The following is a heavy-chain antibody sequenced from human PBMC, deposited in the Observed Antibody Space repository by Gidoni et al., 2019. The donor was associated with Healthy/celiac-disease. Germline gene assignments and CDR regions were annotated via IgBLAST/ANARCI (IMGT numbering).Heavy chain of an antibody. J-gene: IGHJ4*02. CDR3: VKGEAAATNNYYFDY. CDR1: GFTFSSHA. CDR2: ISSNGGST. D-gene: IGHD6-13*01. V-gene: IGHV3-64D*06. Sequence: EVQLVESGGGLVQPGGSLRLSCSASGFTFSSHAMHWVRQAPGKGLEFVSAISSNGGSTYYADSVKGRFTISRDNSKNTLYLQMSSLRAEDTAVYYCVKGEAAATNNYYFDYWGQGTLVTVSS.